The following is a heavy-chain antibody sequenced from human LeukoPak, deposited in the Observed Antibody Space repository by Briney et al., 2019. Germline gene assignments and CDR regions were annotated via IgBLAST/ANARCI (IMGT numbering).Heavy chain of an antibody. D-gene: IGHD6-25*01. CDR1: GDSISSHY. J-gene: IGHJ6*03. Sequence: TWETLSLTCSVSGDSISSHYKAWVRQSAGKGLEWIGRIYTTGSTNYNPSLKSRVTISVDTSNQFSLRLSSVTAADSAVYYCAIQRQRLGSFLFYMDVWGKGTSVAV. V-gene: IGHV4-4*07. CDR2: IYTTGST. CDR3: AIQRQRLGSFLFYMDV.